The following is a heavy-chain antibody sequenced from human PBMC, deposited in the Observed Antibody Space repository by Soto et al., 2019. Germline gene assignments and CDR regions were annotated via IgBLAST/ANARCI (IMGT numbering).Heavy chain of an antibody. CDR3: AKGGRQWLVTSDFNY. D-gene: IGHD6-19*01. Sequence: VQLVESGGGVVQPGRSLRLSCAASGFTFSDYAMHWVRQAPGKGLEWVAVVSHDGRNTHYADSVKGRFTISRDSSMNTVSLEMSSLRAEDTAVYYCAKGGRQWLVTSDFNYWSQGALVTVSS. J-gene: IGHJ4*02. V-gene: IGHV3-30*18. CDR1: GFTFSDYA. CDR2: VSHDGRNT.